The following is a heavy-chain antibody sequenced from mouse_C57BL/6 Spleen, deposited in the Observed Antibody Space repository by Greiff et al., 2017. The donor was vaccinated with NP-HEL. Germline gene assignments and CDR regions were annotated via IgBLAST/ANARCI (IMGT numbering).Heavy chain of an antibody. D-gene: IGHD1-1*01. CDR2: ISSGGDYI. V-gene: IGHV5-9-1*02. J-gene: IGHJ1*03. CDR1: GFTFSSYA. Sequence: EVQGVESGEGLVKPGGSLKLSCAASGFTFSSYAMSWVRQTPEKRLEWVAYISSGGDYIYYADTVKGRFTISRDNARNTLYLQMSSLKSEDTAMYYCTREGYYGSWYFDVWGTGTTVTVSS. CDR3: TREGYYGSWYFDV.